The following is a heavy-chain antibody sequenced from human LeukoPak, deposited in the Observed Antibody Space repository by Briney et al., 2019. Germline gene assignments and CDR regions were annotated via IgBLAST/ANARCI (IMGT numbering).Heavy chain of an antibody. CDR1: GFTFSSYW. D-gene: IGHD3-10*01. J-gene: IGHJ6*03. CDR3: ARMVRGDYYYYYMDV. Sequence: GGSLRLSCAASGFTFSSYWMRWVRQAPGKGLVWVSRINSDGSSTSYADSVKGRFTISRDNAKNTLYLQMNSLRAEDTAVYYCARMVRGDYYYYYMDVWGKGTTVTISS. CDR2: INSDGSST. V-gene: IGHV3-74*01.